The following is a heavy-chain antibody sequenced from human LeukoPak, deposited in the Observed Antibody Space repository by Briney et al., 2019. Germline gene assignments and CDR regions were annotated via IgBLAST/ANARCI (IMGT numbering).Heavy chain of an antibody. CDR1: GGSISSSSYY. V-gene: IGHV4-39*07. D-gene: IGHD6-6*01. Sequence: SETLSLTCTVSGGSISSSSYYWGWIRQPPGKGLEWIGSIDYSGSTYYNPSLKSRATISVDTSKHQFSLKLSSVTAADTAVYYCARRNSIAAVRPGCYFDYWGQGTLVTVSS. CDR2: IDYSGST. J-gene: IGHJ4*02. CDR3: ARRNSIAAVRPGCYFDY.